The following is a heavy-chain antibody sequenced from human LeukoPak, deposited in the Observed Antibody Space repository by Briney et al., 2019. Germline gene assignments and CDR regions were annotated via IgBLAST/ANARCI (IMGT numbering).Heavy chain of an antibody. Sequence: GESLKISCKGSGYSFTSYWIGWVRQMPGKGLEWMGIIYPGDSDTKYSPSFQGRVTISANQSISTAYLHWSSLKSSDTAIYYCARQYYGSGSYNYWGQGTLVTVSS. D-gene: IGHD3-10*01. V-gene: IGHV5-51*01. CDR3: ARQYYGSGSYNY. J-gene: IGHJ4*02. CDR2: IYPGDSDT. CDR1: GYSFTSYW.